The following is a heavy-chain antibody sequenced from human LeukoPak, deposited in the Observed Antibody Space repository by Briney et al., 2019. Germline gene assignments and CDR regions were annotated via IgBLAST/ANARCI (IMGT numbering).Heavy chain of an antibody. CDR3: AVIRDYDFWSGYIKYYFDY. V-gene: IGHV1-69*04. CDR1: GGTFSSYA. J-gene: IGHJ4*02. CDR2: IIPILGIA. D-gene: IGHD3-3*01. Sequence: SVKVSCKASGGTFSSYAISWVRQAPGQGLEWMGRIIPILGIANYAQKFQGRVTITADKSTSTAYMELSSLRSEDTAVYYCAVIRDYDFWSGYIKYYFDYWGQGTLVTVSS.